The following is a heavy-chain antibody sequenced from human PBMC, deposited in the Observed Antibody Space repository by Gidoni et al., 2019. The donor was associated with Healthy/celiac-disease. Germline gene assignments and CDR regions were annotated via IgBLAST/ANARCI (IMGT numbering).Heavy chain of an antibody. CDR3: ARVKGSSSWYPLAEYFQH. D-gene: IGHD6-13*01. Sequence: EVQLVESGGGLVQPGGSLRLSCAASGFTVSSNYMSWVRQAPGKGLEWVSVIYSGGSTYYADSVKGRFTISRDNSKNTLYLQMNSLRAEDTAVYYCARVKGSSSWYPLAEYFQHWGQGTLVTVSS. CDR1: GFTVSSNY. CDR2: IYSGGST. V-gene: IGHV3-66*01. J-gene: IGHJ1*01.